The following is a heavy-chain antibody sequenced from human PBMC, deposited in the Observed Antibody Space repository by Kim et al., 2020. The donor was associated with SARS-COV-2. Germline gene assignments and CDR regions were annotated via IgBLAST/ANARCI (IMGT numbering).Heavy chain of an antibody. J-gene: IGHJ5*02. CDR1: GYTFTGYY. CDR2: INPDNGDT. CDR3: ARGLYCSSPSCISWFAP. Sequence: ASVKVSCRASGYTFTGYYVHWVRQAPGQGLEWMGWINPDNGDTKYAQKFQGRVTMTRDTPISTAYMELSRLRSDDTAVYYCARGLYCSSPSCISWFAPWGQGGLVPVPP. V-gene: IGHV1-2*02. D-gene: IGHD2-2*01.